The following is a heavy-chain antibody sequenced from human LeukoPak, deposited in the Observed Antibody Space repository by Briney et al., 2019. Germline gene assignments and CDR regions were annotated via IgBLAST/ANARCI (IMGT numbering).Heavy chain of an antibody. CDR1: GFTFSSYA. CDR2: ISGSGGST. D-gene: IGHD3-9*01. J-gene: IGHJ4*02. CDR3: AKVGGIPRYFDWLLQYYFDY. V-gene: IGHV3-23*01. Sequence: GGSLRLSCAASGFTFSSYAMSWVRQAPGKGLEWVSAISGSGGSTYYADSVKGRFTISRDNSKNTLYLQMNSLRAEDTAVYYCAKVGGIPRYFDWLLQYYFDYWGQGTLVTVSS.